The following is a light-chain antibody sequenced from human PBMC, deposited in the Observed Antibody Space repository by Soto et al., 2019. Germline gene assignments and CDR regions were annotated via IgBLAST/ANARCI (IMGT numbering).Light chain of an antibody. V-gene: IGLV2-8*01. J-gene: IGLJ2*01. CDR3: SSYAGSNNWGV. Sequence: SALTQPPSASGSPGQSVAISCTGTSSDVGGYNFVSWYQQYPGKAPKLLIYEVSNRPSGVPDRFSGSKSGNTASLTVSGLQAEDEADYYCSSYAGSNNWGVFGGGTKLTVL. CDR1: SSDVGGYNF. CDR2: EVS.